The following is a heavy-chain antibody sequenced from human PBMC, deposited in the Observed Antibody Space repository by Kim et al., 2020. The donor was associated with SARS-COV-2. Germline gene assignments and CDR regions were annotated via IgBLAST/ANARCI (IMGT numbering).Heavy chain of an antibody. CDR1: GYSFTSYW. V-gene: IGHV5-51*01. CDR2: IYPDDSDT. Sequence: GESLKISCKGSGYSFTSYWIGWVRQMPWKGLEWMGIIYPDDSDTRYSPSFQGQVTISADKSISTAYLQWSSLKASDTAIYYCARGPINYFDSSGSPFDPWGQGTLVTVSS. CDR3: ARGPINYFDSSGSPFDP. D-gene: IGHD3-22*01. J-gene: IGHJ5*02.